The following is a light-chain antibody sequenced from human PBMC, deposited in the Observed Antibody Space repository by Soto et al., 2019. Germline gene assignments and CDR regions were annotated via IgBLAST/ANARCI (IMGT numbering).Light chain of an antibody. Sequence: EIVMTQSPATLSVSPGERATLSCRASQSVSSNLAWYQQKPGQAPRLLIYGASTRATGIPARFSGSGSGTDFTLTISRLEPDDSAVYYCHHYDSSPPYTFGQGTKLEIK. V-gene: IGKV3-15*01. CDR3: HHYDSSPPYT. CDR2: GAS. CDR1: QSVSSN. J-gene: IGKJ2*01.